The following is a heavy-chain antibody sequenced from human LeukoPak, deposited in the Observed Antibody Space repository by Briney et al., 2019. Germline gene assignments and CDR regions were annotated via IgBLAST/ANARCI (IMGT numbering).Heavy chain of an antibody. CDR3: AKVAHPGYYSYMDV. Sequence: GGSLRLSCEASGFTFSSYAMSWVRQAPGKGLEWVSAISGSGGSTYYADSVKGRFTISRDNSKNTLYLQMNSLRAEDTAVYYCAKVAHPGYYSYMDVWGNGTTVTVSS. CDR1: GFTFSSYA. CDR2: ISGSGGST. D-gene: IGHD2-21*01. V-gene: IGHV3-23*01. J-gene: IGHJ6*03.